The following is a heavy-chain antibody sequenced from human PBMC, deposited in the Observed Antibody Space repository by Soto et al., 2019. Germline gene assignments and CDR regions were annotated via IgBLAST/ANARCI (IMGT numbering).Heavy chain of an antibody. CDR3: AKEGAGDLWCLFAR. Sequence: QVQLVESGGGVVQPGRSLRLSCADSGFSVNNYAMHWVRQAPGKGLEWVAVISIDGSRQHYAKSVEGRFSNSRDKTKNTLYLQMNSLTAADTALYYGAKEGAGDLWCLFARGGQATLVTVSS. J-gene: IGHJ4*02. CDR2: ISIDGSRQ. CDR1: GFSVNNYA. D-gene: IGHD3-10*01. V-gene: IGHV3-30-3*01.